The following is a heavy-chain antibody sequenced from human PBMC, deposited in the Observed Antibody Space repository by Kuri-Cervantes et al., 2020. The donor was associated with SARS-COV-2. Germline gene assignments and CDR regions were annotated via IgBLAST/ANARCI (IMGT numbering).Heavy chain of an antibody. CDR1: GFTFRDHY. D-gene: IGHD3-22*01. CDR2: TRNKANSYTT. CDR3: ARGNYYDSSGYFYYYGMDV. V-gene: IGHV3-72*01. Sequence: LSLTCAASGFTFRDHYMDWVRQAPGKGLEWVGRTRNKANSYTTEYAASVKGRFTISRDDSKNSLYLQMNSLKTEDTAVYYCARGNYYDSSGYFYYYGMDVWGQGTTVTVSS. J-gene: IGHJ6*02.